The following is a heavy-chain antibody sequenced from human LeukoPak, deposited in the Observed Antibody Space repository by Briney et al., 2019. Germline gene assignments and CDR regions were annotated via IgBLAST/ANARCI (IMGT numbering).Heavy chain of an antibody. V-gene: IGHV3-21*01. CDR3: AVLQSGTPTH. CDR2: ISSSNDYI. D-gene: IGHD3-10*01. CDR1: GFTFSSYS. Sequence: GGSLRLSCAASGFTFSSYSMIWVRQAPGKGLEWVSSISSSNDYIYDAESVRGRFTISRDNAKNSLYLQMNSVRAEDTAVYYCAVLQSGTPTHWGQGTLVTVSS. J-gene: IGHJ4*02.